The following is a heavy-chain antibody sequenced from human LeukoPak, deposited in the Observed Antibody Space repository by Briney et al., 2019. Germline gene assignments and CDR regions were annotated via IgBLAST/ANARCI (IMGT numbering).Heavy chain of an antibody. CDR1: GFTVSCNY. CDR2: IYSGGST. D-gene: IGHD6-19*01. J-gene: IGHJ4*02. CDR3: ARDKSGAVAGTNFDY. Sequence: PGGSLRLSCAASGFTVSCNYMSWVRQAPGKGLEWVSVIYSGGSTYYADSVKGRFTISRDNSKNTLYLQMNSLRAEDTAVYYCARDKSGAVAGTNFDYWGQGTLVTVSS. V-gene: IGHV3-53*01.